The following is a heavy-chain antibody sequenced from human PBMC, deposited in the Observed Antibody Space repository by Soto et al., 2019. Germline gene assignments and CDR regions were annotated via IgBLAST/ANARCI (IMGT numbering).Heavy chain of an antibody. Sequence: SLRLSCASSGFTFSSYGMHWVRQAPGKGLEWVAVIWYDGSNKYYADSVKGRFTISRDNSKNTLYLQMNSLRAEDTAVYYCARDRIAFPYYYGMDVWGQGTTVTVSS. CDR2: IWYDGSNK. J-gene: IGHJ6*02. CDR3: ARDRIAFPYYYGMDV. CDR1: GFTFSSYG. D-gene: IGHD6-13*01. V-gene: IGHV3-33*01.